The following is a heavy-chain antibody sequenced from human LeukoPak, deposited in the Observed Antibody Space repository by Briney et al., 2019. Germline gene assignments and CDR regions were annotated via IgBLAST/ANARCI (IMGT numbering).Heavy chain of an antibody. J-gene: IGHJ4*02. D-gene: IGHD6-19*01. CDR2: IWYDGSNK. CDR3: ASEYSSGWPHY. Sequence: GGSLRLSCAASGFTFSSYGMHWVRQAPGKGLEWVAVIWYDGSNKYYADSVKGRFTISRDNSKNTLYLQMNSLRAEDTAVYYCASEYSSGWPHYWGQGTLVTVSS. V-gene: IGHV3-33*01. CDR1: GFTFSSYG.